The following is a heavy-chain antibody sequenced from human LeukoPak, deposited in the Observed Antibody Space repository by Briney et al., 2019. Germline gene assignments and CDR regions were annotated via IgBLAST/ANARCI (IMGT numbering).Heavy chain of an antibody. CDR1: GYSFTSYW. CDR3: ARGVVVVAATQLAFDI. CDR2: IYPGDSDT. J-gene: IGHJ3*02. D-gene: IGHD2-15*01. V-gene: IGHV5-51*01. Sequence: GESLNISCKGSGYSFTSYWIGWVRQMPGKGLEWMGIIYPGDSDTRYSPSFQGQVTISADKSISTAYLQWSSLKASDTAMYYCARGVVVVAATQLAFDIWGQGTMVTVSS.